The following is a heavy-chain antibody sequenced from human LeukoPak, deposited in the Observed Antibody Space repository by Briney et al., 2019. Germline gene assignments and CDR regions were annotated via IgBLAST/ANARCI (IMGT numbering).Heavy chain of an antibody. Sequence: SETLSLTCTVSGGSISSSSYYWGWIRQPPGKGLEWIGSIYYSGSTYYNPSLKSRVTISVDTSKNQFSLKLSSVTAADTAVYYCASGLAAAGTGPAGYWGQETLVTVSS. CDR3: ASGLAAAGTGPAGY. D-gene: IGHD6-13*01. CDR2: IYYSGST. V-gene: IGHV4-39*01. CDR1: GGSISSSSYY. J-gene: IGHJ4*02.